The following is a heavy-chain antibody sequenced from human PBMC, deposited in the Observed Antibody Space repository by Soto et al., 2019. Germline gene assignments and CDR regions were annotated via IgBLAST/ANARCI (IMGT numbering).Heavy chain of an antibody. CDR1: GYSISSGYY. Sequence: PSETLSLTCAVSGYSISSGYYWGWIRQPPGKGLEWIGSIYHSGSTYYNPSLKSRVTISVDTSKNQFSLKLSSVTAADTAVYYCARRSNTMISWGQGTLVTVSS. CDR3: ARRSNTMIS. D-gene: IGHD3-22*01. V-gene: IGHV4-38-2*01. CDR2: IYHSGST. J-gene: IGHJ5*02.